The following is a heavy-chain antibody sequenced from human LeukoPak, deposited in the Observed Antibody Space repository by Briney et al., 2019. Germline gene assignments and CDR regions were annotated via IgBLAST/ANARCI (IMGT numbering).Heavy chain of an antibody. CDR1: GFTFSSYS. CDR2: ISSSSSYI. J-gene: IGHJ4*02. Sequence: GGSLGLSCAASGFTFSSYSMNWVRQAPGKGLEWVSSISSSSSYIYYADSVKGRFTISRDNAKNSLYLQMNSLRAEDTAVYYCARDVRYCSSTSCYSLFNYWGQGTLVTVSS. V-gene: IGHV3-21*01. D-gene: IGHD2-2*01. CDR3: ARDVRYCSSTSCYSLFNY.